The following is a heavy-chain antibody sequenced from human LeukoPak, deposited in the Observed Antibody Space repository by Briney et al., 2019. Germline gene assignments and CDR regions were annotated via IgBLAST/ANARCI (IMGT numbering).Heavy chain of an antibody. V-gene: IGHV3-33*01. J-gene: IGHJ4*02. CDR1: GVSFSSYG. D-gene: IGHD3-10*01. CDR2: IWYDGSNK. Sequence: PAGALRLSCAASGVSFSSYGMHWDRQTPVKRLEWVAGIWYDGSNKYYADSVKGRFTISRDNSKNTLYLQMNSLRAEDTAVYYCAASMVRGAYSMDYWGQGFVVTVSS. CDR3: AASMVRGAYSMDY.